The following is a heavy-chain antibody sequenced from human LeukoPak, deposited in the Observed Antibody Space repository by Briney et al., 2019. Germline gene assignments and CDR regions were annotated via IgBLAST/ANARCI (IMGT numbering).Heavy chain of an antibody. CDR2: IYYSGST. V-gene: IGHV4-59*01. J-gene: IGHJ4*02. D-gene: IGHD4-17*01. Sequence: PSETLSLTCSVSDGSINSYYWNWIRQPPGKGLEWIGYIYYSGSTDYNPSLKSRVTISVDTSKNQFSLRLSSVTAADTAVYYCARGRYGDYRYWGQGTLVTVSS. CDR3: ARGRYGDYRY. CDR1: DGSINSYY.